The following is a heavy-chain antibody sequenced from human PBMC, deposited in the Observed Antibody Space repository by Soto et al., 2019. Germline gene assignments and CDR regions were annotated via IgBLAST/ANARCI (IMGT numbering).Heavy chain of an antibody. J-gene: IGHJ4*02. V-gene: IGHV4-30-4*01. CDR3: AGRLITMYYLDF. CDR1: GGAVSRNEHY. D-gene: IGHD3-10*02. Sequence: PSETLSLTCNVSGGAVSRNEHYWTGIRRPPGKGLGGIGGIHYSGNTYYSPSPKSRVAISLDTSKNQIALTLSSVTAAATAVYFCAGRLITMYYLDFWGQGTPVTVSS. CDR2: IHYSGNT.